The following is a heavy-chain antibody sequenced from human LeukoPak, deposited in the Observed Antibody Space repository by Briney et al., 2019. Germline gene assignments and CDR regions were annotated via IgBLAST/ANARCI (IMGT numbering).Heavy chain of an antibody. V-gene: IGHV3-48*01. CDR2: ISSSSSTI. J-gene: IGHJ4*02. Sequence: GGSLRLSCAASGFTFSSYSMTWVRQAPGKGLERVSYISSSSSTIYYADSVKGRFTISRDNAKNSLYLQMNSLRAEDTAVYYCARGPYGDYSYFDYWGQGTLVTVSS. CDR3: ARGPYGDYSYFDY. D-gene: IGHD4-17*01. CDR1: GFTFSSYS.